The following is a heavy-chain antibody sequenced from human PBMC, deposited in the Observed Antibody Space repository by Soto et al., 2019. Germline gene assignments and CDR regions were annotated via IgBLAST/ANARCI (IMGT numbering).Heavy chain of an antibody. CDR2: IYADGRT. V-gene: IGHV3-66*01. CDR3: TRDPTYSISPGFDY. CDR1: GFTVSTTY. Sequence: EVQLVESGGGLVQPGGSLRLSCAASGFTVSTTYMSWVRQAPGKGLEWVSVIYADGRTFYADSVKGRFTISRDKSKNTLYLQMNSLRAEDTAVYSCTRDPTYSISPGFDYWGQGTLVTVSS. J-gene: IGHJ4*02. D-gene: IGHD6-6*01.